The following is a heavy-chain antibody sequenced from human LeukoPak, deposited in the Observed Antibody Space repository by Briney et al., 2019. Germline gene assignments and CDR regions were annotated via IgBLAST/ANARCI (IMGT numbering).Heavy chain of an antibody. D-gene: IGHD1-26*01. CDR2: ISSSGSAI. J-gene: IGHJ4*02. CDR3: ARVFRGSSPPTRGY. CDR1: GFTFSTYE. V-gene: IGHV3-48*03. Sequence: GGSLRLSCAASGFTFSTYEMIWVRQAPGKGLEWVSYISSSGSAIFYADSVKGRFTISRDNAKNSLYMQMNSLRSEDTAVYYCARVFRGSSPPTRGYWGQGALVTVSS.